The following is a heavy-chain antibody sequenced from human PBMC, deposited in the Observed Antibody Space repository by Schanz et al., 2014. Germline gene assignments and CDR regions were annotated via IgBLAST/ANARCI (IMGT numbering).Heavy chain of an antibody. D-gene: IGHD5-18*01. J-gene: IGHJ4*02. CDR2: IWYDGSNK. CDR1: GFGFSSYS. Sequence: VQLAESGGGLVQPGGSLRLSCAASGFGFSSYSMNWVRQAPGKGLEWVAVIWYDGSNKYYADSVKGRFTISRDNSKNTLFLQMNNLRAEDTAVYYCVRVSFADPRLYRGMDRDIDYWGQGTLVTVSS. CDR3: VRVSFADPRLYRGMDRDIDY. V-gene: IGHV3-33*08.